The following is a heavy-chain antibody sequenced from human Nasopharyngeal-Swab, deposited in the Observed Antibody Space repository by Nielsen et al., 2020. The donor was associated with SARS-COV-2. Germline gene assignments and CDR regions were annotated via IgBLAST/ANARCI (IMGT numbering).Heavy chain of an antibody. V-gene: IGHV2-5*02. J-gene: IGHJ5*02. CDR1: GFSLRTSAVG. Sequence: SGPTLMKPTQTLTLTCTFSGFSLRTSAVGVGWIRQPPGKALEWLALIYWDDDKRYSPSLKSRLTITKDTSKNQVVLTMTNMDPVDTATYYCAHRTSSSWYGDWFDPWGQGTLVTVSS. D-gene: IGHD6-13*01. CDR2: IYWDDDK. CDR3: AHRTSSSWYGDWFDP.